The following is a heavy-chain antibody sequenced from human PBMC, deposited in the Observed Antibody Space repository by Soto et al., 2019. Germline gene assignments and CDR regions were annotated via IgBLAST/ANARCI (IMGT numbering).Heavy chain of an antibody. CDR3: TRDASRDSSARGWFDP. V-gene: IGHV3-21*01. CDR1: GFTFRSFT. CDR2: ISSNSAYI. J-gene: IGHJ5*02. Sequence: GGSLRLSCAAYGFTFRSFTMNWVRQAPGKGLEWVSTISSNSAYIYYTDALRGRFTISRDNAKNSLHLQMNSLRAEDTAVYYCTRDASRDSSARGWFDPWGPGTLVTVSS. D-gene: IGHD6-13*01.